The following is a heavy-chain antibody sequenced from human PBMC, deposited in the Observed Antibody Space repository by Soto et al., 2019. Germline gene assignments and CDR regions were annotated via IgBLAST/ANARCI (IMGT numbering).Heavy chain of an antibody. V-gene: IGHV2-5*01. Sequence: SGPTLVNPTQTLTLTCTFSGFSLSTSGVGVGWIRQPPGKALEWLALIYWNDDKRYSPSLKSRLTITKDTSKNQVALTMTNMDPVDTATYYCAHSFDYYDSSGYYYFDYWGQGTLVTVSS. CDR2: IYWNDDK. CDR1: GFSLSTSGVG. J-gene: IGHJ4*02. CDR3: AHSFDYYDSSGYYYFDY. D-gene: IGHD3-22*01.